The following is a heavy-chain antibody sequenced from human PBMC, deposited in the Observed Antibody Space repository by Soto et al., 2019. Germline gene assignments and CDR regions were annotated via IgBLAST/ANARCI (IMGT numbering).Heavy chain of an antibody. J-gene: IGHJ4*02. Sequence: SETLSLTCTVSGGSISSYYWSWIRQPPGKGLEWIGEINHSGSTNYNPSLKSRVTISVDTSKNQFSLKQSSVTAADTAVYYCARRTGGGWFFDYWGQGTLVTVSS. D-gene: IGHD6-19*01. CDR3: ARRTGGGWFFDY. CDR1: GGSISSYY. CDR2: INHSGST. V-gene: IGHV4-34*01.